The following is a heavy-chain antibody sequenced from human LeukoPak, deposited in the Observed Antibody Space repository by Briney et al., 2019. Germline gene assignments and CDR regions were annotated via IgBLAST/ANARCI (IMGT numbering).Heavy chain of an antibody. D-gene: IGHD6-19*01. J-gene: IGHJ3*02. CDR1: GGSFSGYY. Sequence: PSETLSLTCAVYGGSFSGYYWSWIRQPPGKGLEWIGEINHSGSTNYNPSLKSRVTISVDTSKNQFSLKLSSVTAADTAVYYCARINLYSSGWYSGRGAFDIWGQGTMVTVSS. CDR2: INHSGST. V-gene: IGHV4-34*01. CDR3: ARINLYSSGWYSGRGAFDI.